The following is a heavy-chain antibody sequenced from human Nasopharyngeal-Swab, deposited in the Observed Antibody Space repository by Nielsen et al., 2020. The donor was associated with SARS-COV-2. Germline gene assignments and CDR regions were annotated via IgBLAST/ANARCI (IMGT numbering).Heavy chain of an antibody. CDR3: AKASAGTDYYGMDV. CDR1: GFTFDDYA. Sequence: GGSLRLSCAASGFTFDDYAMHWVRQAPGKGLEWVSGISGNSGSIGYADSVKGRFTISRDNAKNSLYLQMNSLRAEDTALYYCAKASAGTDYYGMDVWGQGTTVTVSS. D-gene: IGHD6-13*01. J-gene: IGHJ6*02. CDR2: ISGNSGSI. V-gene: IGHV3-9*01.